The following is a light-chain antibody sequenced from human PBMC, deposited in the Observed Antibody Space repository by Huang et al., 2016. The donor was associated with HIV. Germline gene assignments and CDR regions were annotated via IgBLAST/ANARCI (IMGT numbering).Light chain of an antibody. CDR2: DAS. J-gene: IGKJ4*01. CDR1: QSLSSSY. V-gene: IGKV3D-20*01. CDR3: QQYGSSPLT. Sequence: EIVLTQSPATLSLSPGERATLSCGASQSLSSSYLAWYQQKPGLAPRLLIYDASNRATGIPDRVSGSWSGTDFTLTISRLEPEDFAVYYCQQYGSSPLTFGGGTKVEIK.